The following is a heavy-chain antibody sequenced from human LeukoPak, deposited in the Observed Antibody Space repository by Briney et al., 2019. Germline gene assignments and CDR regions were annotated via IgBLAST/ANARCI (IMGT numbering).Heavy chain of an antibody. CDR2: ISSSGSTI. J-gene: IGHJ6*02. D-gene: IGHD3-10*01. Sequence: GGSLRLSCAASGFTFSSYSMNWVRQAPGKGLEWVSYISSSGSTIYYADSVKGRFTISRDNAKNSLYLQMNSLRDEDTAVYYCARAYYYGSGSYYSPHNYGMDVWGQGTTVTVSS. CDR3: ARAYYYGSGSYYSPHNYGMDV. CDR1: GFTFSSYS. V-gene: IGHV3-48*02.